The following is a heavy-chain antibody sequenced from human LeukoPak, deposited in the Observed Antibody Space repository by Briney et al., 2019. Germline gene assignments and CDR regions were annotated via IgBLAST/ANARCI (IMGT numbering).Heavy chain of an antibody. CDR3: TRDRSRAEDD. D-gene: IGHD1-14*01. J-gene: IGHJ4*02. CDR1: GFTFSGHW. Sequence: GGSLRLSCAASGFTFSGHWMSWVRQAPGKGLEWVANINQGGSDKYYVDSVRGRFTISRDNANNLLYLQMNSLRGEDTAVYYCTRDRSRAEDDWGQGTLVTVSS. CDR2: INQGGSDK. V-gene: IGHV3-7*01.